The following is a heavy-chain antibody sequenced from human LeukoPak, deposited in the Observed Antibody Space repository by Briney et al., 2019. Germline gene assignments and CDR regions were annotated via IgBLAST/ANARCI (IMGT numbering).Heavy chain of an antibody. Sequence: GRSLRLSCAASGFTFSSYATHWVRQAPGKGLEWLAVISNDANNRYYADSVKGRFTISRDNAKNSLYLQMNSLRDEDTAVYYCARKHHYGDYGRFDYWGQGTLVTVSS. CDR2: ISNDANNR. CDR3: ARKHHYGDYGRFDY. V-gene: IGHV3-30-3*01. CDR1: GFTFSSYA. D-gene: IGHD4-17*01. J-gene: IGHJ4*02.